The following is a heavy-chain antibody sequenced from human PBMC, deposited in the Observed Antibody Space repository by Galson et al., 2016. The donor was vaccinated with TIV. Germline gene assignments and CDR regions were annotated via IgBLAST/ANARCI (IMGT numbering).Heavy chain of an antibody. CDR3: AKPQEKYFSNLYYGMAV. CDR2: ISYSGGNK. D-gene: IGHD4-11*01. J-gene: IGHJ6*02. CDR1: GFIFRNYN. Sequence: SLRLSCAASGFIFRNYNIHWVRQAPGKGPEWVAFISYSGGNKYYGDSVKGRFTISRDNSKDTVYLEMNSLRTEDTAMYYCAKPQEKYFSNLYYGMAVWGQGTTVTVSS. V-gene: IGHV3-30*18.